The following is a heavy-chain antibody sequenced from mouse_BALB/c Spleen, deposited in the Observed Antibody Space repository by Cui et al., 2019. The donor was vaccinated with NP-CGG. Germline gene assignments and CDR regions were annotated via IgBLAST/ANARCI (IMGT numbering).Heavy chain of an antibody. J-gene: IGHJ2*01. CDR3: ARYDYYGSSYFDY. D-gene: IGHD1-1*01. Sequence: QPQLPQSGPERVKSGASVALSCKASGYNFTSYLMHWVKQRPGRGLEWIGRIDPNSGGNKYNEKFKNKATLTVDKPSSTAYMQLSSLTSEDSAVYYCARYDYYGSSYFDYWGQGTTLTVSS. CDR1: GYNFTSYL. V-gene: IGHV1-72*01. CDR2: IDPNSGGN.